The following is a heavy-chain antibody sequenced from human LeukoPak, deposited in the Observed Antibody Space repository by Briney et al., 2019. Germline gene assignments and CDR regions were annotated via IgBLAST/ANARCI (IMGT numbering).Heavy chain of an antibody. Sequence: ASVKVSCKASGYTFSSYYMHWVRQAPGQGLEWMGIINPSGGSTSYAQKFQGRVTMTRDTSTSTVYMELSSLRSEDTAVYYCARLPVGANLYYYYGMDVWGQGTTVTVSS. D-gene: IGHD1-26*01. J-gene: IGHJ6*02. V-gene: IGHV1-46*01. CDR1: GYTFSSYY. CDR2: INPSGGST. CDR3: ARLPVGANLYYYYGMDV.